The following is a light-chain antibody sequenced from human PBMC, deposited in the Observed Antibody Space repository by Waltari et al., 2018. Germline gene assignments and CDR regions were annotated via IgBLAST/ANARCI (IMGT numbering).Light chain of an antibody. Sequence: SYELTQSASVSLSPGQTARITCSGDAMPKQYASWYQQKAGQAPVVGIYKDSERPSGIPEVFSGSSSGATATLTISGVQAEDEADYYCQSTDNSGTYVVFGGGTKLTVL. CDR3: QSTDNSGTYVV. J-gene: IGLJ3*02. V-gene: IGLV3-25*03. CDR1: AMPKQY. CDR2: KDS.